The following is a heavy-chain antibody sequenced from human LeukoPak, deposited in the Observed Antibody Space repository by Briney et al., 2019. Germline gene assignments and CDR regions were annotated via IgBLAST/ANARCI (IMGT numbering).Heavy chain of an antibody. V-gene: IGHV4-38-2*01. D-gene: IGHD6-19*01. CDR2: IYVSGST. J-gene: IGHJ4*02. Sequence: PSETLSLTCAVSSYSISSGYSWGWIRQPPGKGLEWIGNIYVSGSTYYNLSLKSRVTISIDMSKNLFSLKLISVTAADTAVYRCAAGYSSGWIDYWGQGTLVTVSS. CDR3: AAGYSSGWIDY. CDR1: SYSISSGYS.